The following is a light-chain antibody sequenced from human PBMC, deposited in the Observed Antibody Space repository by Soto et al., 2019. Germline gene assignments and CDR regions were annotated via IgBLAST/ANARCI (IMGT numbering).Light chain of an antibody. J-gene: IGKJ1*01. CDR1: QAVNTR. CDR2: LAS. CDR3: HQRQSWPRT. Sequence: EIVLRQSPATLSSFPGDGVTLSCRASQAVNTRLAWYQHKPGQAPRLLIYLASNRAAGVPARFSGSGSGTDFTLTISDVEPEDFAVYYCHQRQSWPRTFGQGTKVDIK. V-gene: IGKV3-11*01.